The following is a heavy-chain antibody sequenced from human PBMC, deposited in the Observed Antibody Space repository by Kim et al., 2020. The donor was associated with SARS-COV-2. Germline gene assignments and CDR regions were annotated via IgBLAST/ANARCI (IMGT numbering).Heavy chain of an antibody. V-gene: IGHV3-30*03. Sequence: ADSVKGRFSISRDNSKNTLYLQMHSLRAEDTAVYFCARESNRGAFDYWGQGTLVTVSS. J-gene: IGHJ4*02. D-gene: IGHD3-16*01. CDR3: ARESNRGAFDY.